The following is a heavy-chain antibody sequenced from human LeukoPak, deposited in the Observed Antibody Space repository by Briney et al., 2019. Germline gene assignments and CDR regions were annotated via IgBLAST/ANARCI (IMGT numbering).Heavy chain of an antibody. J-gene: IGHJ6*03. CDR3: ARADYMDV. CDR1: GGSFSGYY. CDR2: INHSGST. V-gene: IGHV4-34*01. Sequence: PSETLSLTCAVYGGSFSGYYWSWIRQPPGKGLEWIGEINHSGSTNYNPSLKGRVTISVDTSKNQFSLKLSSVTAADTAVYYCARADYMDVWGKGTTVTVSS.